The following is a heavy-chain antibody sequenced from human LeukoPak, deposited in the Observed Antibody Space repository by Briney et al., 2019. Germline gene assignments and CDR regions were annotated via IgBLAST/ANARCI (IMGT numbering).Heavy chain of an antibody. Sequence: PSETLSLTCAVYGGSFSGYYWSWIRQPPGKGLEWIGEINHSGSTNYNPSLKSRVTISVDTSKNQFSLKLSSVTAADTAVYHCARLPSILRYYFDYWGQGILVTVSS. CDR3: ARLPSILRYYFDY. D-gene: IGHD3-9*01. CDR1: GGSFSGYY. V-gene: IGHV4-34*01. J-gene: IGHJ4*02. CDR2: INHSGST.